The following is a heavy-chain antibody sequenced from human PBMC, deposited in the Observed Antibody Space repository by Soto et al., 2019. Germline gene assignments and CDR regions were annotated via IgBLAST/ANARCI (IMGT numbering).Heavy chain of an antibody. Sequence: PSETLSLTCTVSGVSISSGGYHWSWIRQHPGKGLEWVGYVYYSGRTSYNPSPKSRLTISVDTSKNHFSLKLRSVTAADTAVYYCAGSGFTYGSDTAYYYHGMDVWGQGTTVTVSS. CDR1: GVSISSGGYH. CDR3: AGSGFTYGSDTAYYYHGMDV. J-gene: IGHJ6*02. CDR2: VYYSGRT. V-gene: IGHV4-31*03. D-gene: IGHD3-10*01.